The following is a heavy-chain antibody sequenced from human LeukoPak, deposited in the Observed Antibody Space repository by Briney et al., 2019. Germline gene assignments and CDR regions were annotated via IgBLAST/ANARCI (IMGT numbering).Heavy chain of an antibody. Sequence: SVKVSCKASGGTLSSFAISWFRQPLEQGLKWMEGLIPIFGTANYAQKFQGRVTITADESTSTAYMELSSLRSEDTAVYYCARDPGYSYGRPQRYFDYWGQGTLDTVSS. V-gene: IGHV1-69*01. D-gene: IGHD5-18*01. CDR1: GGTLSSFA. CDR2: LIPIFGTA. CDR3: ARDPGYSYGRPQRYFDY. J-gene: IGHJ4*02.